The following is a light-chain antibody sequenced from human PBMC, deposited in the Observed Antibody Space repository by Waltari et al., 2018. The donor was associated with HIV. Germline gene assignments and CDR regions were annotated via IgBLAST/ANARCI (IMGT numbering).Light chain of an antibody. CDR2: SST. CDR3: MLFFRSSYL. Sequence: QAVVTQEPSVTVSQGGTVPLNCTSATGPVNIGPYANWFQQRPGQAPRPLIYSSTRRHSLTPDRFSASLVDDKSALILSTVWPEDEAVYYCMLFFRSSYLFGGGTKVTVL. V-gene: IGLV7-43*01. CDR1: TGPVNIGPY. J-gene: IGLJ2*01.